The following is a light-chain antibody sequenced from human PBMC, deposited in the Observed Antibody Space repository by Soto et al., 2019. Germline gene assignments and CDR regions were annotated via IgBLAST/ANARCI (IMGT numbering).Light chain of an antibody. CDR3: QQYDNWPPWT. V-gene: IGKV3-15*01. Sequence: EIVMTQSPATLSVSPGERATLSCRASLSVNSNLAWYQQKPGQAPRLLIYGASTRATVIPARFSGSGSGTEFTLTISSLQSEDFAVYYCQQYDNWPPWTFGQGTKVEIK. J-gene: IGKJ1*01. CDR2: GAS. CDR1: LSVNSN.